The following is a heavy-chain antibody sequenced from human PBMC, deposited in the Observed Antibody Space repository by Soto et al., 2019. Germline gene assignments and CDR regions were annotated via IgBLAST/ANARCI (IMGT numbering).Heavy chain of an antibody. V-gene: IGHV4-31*01. CDR3: ASVSEGEEYSSPSYYYYMDV. J-gene: IGHJ6*03. CDR1: GGSISSGGYY. D-gene: IGHD6-13*01. Sequence: GPGPRFPSETLSLTCTVSGGSISSGGYYWSWIRQHPGKGLEWIGYIYYSGSTYYNPSLQTPATLSVDKSKNQFSLKLTSVTAAATAVYYCASVSEGEEYSSPSYYYYMDVWGKGNKVTVSS. CDR2: IYYSGST.